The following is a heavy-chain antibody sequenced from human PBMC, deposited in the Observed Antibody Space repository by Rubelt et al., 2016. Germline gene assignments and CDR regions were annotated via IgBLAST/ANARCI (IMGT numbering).Heavy chain of an antibody. Sequence: GRVTITADESTSTAYMELSSLRSEDTAVYYCARDTAVAGFDYWGQGTLVTVSS. V-gene: IGHV1-69*01. J-gene: IGHJ4*02. D-gene: IGHD6-19*01. CDR3: ARDTAVAGFDY.